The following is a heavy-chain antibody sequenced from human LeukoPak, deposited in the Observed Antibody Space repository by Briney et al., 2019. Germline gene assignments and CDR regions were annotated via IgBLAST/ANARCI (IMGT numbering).Heavy chain of an antibody. D-gene: IGHD1-26*01. Sequence: PSETLSLTCTVSGGSISNFYWSWIRQPPGKGLEWIGEINHSGSTNYNPSLKSRVTISVDTSKNQFSLKLSSVTAADTAVYYCARPSGGGSLKNWGQGTLVTVSS. CDR1: GGSISNFY. J-gene: IGHJ4*02. CDR2: INHSGST. V-gene: IGHV4-34*01. CDR3: ARPSGGGSLKN.